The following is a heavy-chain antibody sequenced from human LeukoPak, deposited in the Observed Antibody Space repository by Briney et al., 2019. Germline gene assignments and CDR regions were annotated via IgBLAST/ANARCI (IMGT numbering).Heavy chain of an antibody. CDR2: INPNNGGT. CDR3: ARDPYSNYFDY. Sequence: ASVKVSCKASGYTFTGYYMHWVRQAPGQGLEGMGWINPNNGGTNYAQKFQGRVTMTRDTYISTAYMELNRLRSDDTAVYYCARDPYSNYFDYWGQGTLVTVSS. V-gene: IGHV1-2*02. D-gene: IGHD5-18*01. J-gene: IGHJ4*02. CDR1: GYTFTGYY.